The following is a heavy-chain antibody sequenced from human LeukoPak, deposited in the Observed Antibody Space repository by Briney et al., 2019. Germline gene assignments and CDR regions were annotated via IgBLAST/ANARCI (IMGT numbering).Heavy chain of an antibody. V-gene: IGHV4-39*01. Sequence: SGTLSHSSTVSLASICITSSYSGSVSLPPGKWLEWLGSLYYGRTSYYNPSRKSPATISVNTSTNHFSLNTTSVPATNTAVYFCARHTDNSCGASGCFGFDPWGQGTLVTVSS. J-gene: IGHJ5*01. CDR2: LYYGRTS. CDR1: LASICITSSY. D-gene: IGHD2-21*01. CDR3: ARHTDNSCGASGCFGFDP.